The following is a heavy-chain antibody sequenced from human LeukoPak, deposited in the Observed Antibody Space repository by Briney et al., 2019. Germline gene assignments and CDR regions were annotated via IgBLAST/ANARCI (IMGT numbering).Heavy chain of an antibody. CDR3: AKDPVAGAPAYYFDN. J-gene: IGHJ4*02. Sequence: GGSLRLSCVASGFTFNSYSMNWVRQAPGKGLEWVSFLRYDGRNQHYADSVGGRFTISRDNPNNTLYLQMNSLRPEDTAVYYCAKDPVAGAPAYYFDNWGQGTLVTVSS. V-gene: IGHV3-30*02. CDR1: GFTFNSYS. D-gene: IGHD6-19*01. CDR2: LRYDGRNQ.